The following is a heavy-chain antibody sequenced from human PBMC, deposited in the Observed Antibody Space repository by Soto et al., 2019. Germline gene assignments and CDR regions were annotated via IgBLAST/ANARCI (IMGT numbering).Heavy chain of an antibody. D-gene: IGHD7-27*01. J-gene: IGHJ5*01. CDR1: GDSISNLDYF. V-gene: IGHV4-30-4*01. CDR3: ARGRYCLTGRCFPNWFDS. CDR2: IYKSATT. Sequence: SETLSLTCSVSGDSISNLDYFWDWIRQPPGQAMEYIGYIYKSATTYYNPSFESPVAISVDTSQSQFSLNVTSMTAADTAVYFCARGRYCLTGRCFPNWFDSWGQGALVTVSS.